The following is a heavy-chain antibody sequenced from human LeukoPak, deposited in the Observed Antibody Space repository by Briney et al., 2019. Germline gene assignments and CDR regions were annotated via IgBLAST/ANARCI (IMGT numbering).Heavy chain of an antibody. CDR1: GFTFSSYA. J-gene: IGHJ4*02. V-gene: IGHV3-23*01. CDR3: AKSDELLFTGDY. CDR2: ISGSGGST. D-gene: IGHD3-10*02. Sequence: PGGSLRLSCAASGFTFSSYAMSWVRQAPGKGLEWVSAISGSGGSTYYADPVKGRFTISRDNSKNTLYLQMNSLRAEDTAVYYCAKSDELLFTGDYWGQGTLVTVSS.